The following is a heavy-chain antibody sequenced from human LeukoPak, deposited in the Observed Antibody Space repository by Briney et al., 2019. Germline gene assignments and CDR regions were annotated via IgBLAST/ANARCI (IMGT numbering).Heavy chain of an antibody. CDR2: ISGDSDST. V-gene: IGHV3-23*01. J-gene: IGHJ4*02. D-gene: IGHD1-7*01. CDR1: GFTFSSYD. CDR3: ARTRITGTTGFDY. Sequence: GGSLRLSCAASGFTFSSYDMSWVRQAPGKGLEWVSGISGDSDSTYYGDSVKGRFTISRDNSKNTLYLQMNSLRAEDTAVYYCARTRITGTTGFDYWGQGTLVTVSS.